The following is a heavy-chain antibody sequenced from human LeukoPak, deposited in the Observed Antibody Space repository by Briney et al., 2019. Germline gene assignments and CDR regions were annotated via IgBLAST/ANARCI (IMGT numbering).Heavy chain of an antibody. Sequence: GASLKISCKGSGYSFTNYWIGWVRRMPGKGLEWMGIIYPGDSDTRYSPSFQGHVTMSADKSINTAYLQWSSLRASDTAMYYCARRETHAYTPFFDYWGQGTLVTVSS. D-gene: IGHD3-16*01. CDR3: ARRETHAYTPFFDY. CDR2: IYPGDSDT. CDR1: GYSFTNYW. V-gene: IGHV5-51*01. J-gene: IGHJ4*02.